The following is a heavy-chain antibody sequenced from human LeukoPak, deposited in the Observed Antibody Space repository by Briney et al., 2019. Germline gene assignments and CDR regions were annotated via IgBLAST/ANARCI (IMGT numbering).Heavy chain of an antibody. Sequence: GGSLRLSCAASGFTFSSYAMSWVRQAPGKGLEWVSAISGSGGSTYYADSVKGRFTISRDNSKNTLYLQMNSLRAEDTAVYYCARVGYSYGYGYWGQGTLVTVSS. CDR3: ARVGYSYGYGY. J-gene: IGHJ4*02. CDR1: GFTFSSYA. CDR2: ISGSGGST. V-gene: IGHV3-23*01. D-gene: IGHD5-18*01.